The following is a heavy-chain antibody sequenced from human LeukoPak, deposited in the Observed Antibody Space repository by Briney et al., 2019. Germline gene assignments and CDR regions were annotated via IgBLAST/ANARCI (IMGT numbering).Heavy chain of an antibody. CDR2: LSGSGITT. D-gene: IGHD3-22*01. V-gene: IGHV3-23*01. CDR1: GFTFSNSA. J-gene: IGHJ5*02. Sequence: PGGSLRLSCAASGFTFSNSAMSWVRQAPGKGREWVSTLSGSGITTYYADSVNGRFTISRDNSKNTLFLQMNSLRAEDTALYYCAKGSSGYFADLWGQGTLVTVSS. CDR3: AKGSSGYFADL.